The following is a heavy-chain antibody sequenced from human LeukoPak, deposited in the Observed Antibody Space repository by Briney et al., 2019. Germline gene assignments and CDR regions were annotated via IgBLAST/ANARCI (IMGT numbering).Heavy chain of an antibody. J-gene: IGHJ4*02. V-gene: IGHV4-59*01. CDR1: GGSISSYY. CDR2: VSYSGST. D-gene: IGHD3-3*01. Sequence: TSETLSLTCTVSGGSISSYYWSWIRQPPGKGLEWIGYVSYSGSTYHNPSLKSRVTMSVDTSKNQFSLKLSSVTAADTAVYYCAREVWSGRPDYWGQGTLVTVSS. CDR3: AREVWSGRPDY.